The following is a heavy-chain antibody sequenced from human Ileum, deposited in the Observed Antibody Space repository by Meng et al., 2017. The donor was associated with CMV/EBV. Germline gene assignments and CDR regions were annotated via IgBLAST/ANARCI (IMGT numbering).Heavy chain of an antibody. D-gene: IGHD2-2*01. CDR2: ISSSGSTI. CDR1: GFTFSSYE. Sequence: GESLKISCAASGFTFSSYEMNWVRQAPGKGLEWVSYISSSGSTIYYADSVKGRFTISRDNAKNSLYLHMNSLRAEDTAVYYCARGERYCSSTSCSWDYWGQGTLVTVSS. J-gene: IGHJ4*02. CDR3: ARGERYCSSTSCSWDY. V-gene: IGHV3-48*03.